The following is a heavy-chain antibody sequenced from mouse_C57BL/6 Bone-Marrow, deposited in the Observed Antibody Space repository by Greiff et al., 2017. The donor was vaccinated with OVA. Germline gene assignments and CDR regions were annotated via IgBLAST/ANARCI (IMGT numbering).Heavy chain of an antibody. D-gene: IGHD2-2*01. CDR3: ARGRVTTDAMDY. CDR2: ISSGGSYT. J-gene: IGHJ4*01. Sequence: EVQVVESGGDLVKPGGSLKLSCAASGFTFSSYGMSWVRQTPDKRLEWVATISSGGSYTYYPDSVKGRFTISRDNAKNTLYLQMSSLKSEDTAMDYCARGRVTTDAMDYWGQGTSVTVSS. CDR1: GFTFSSYG. V-gene: IGHV5-6*01.